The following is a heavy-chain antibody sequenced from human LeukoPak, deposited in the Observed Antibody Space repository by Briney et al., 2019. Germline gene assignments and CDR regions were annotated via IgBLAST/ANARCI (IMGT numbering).Heavy chain of an antibody. Sequence: PSETLSLTCTVSGVSLSSFSRSWIRQPPGKGLEWIGEIYHSGSTAYNPSLESRVTISVDKSNNQFSLKLSSVTGAERAVYYCARGFYGSGSYSSPGFHAFDMWGQGTMVTVSS. CDR2: IYHSGST. CDR1: GVSLSSFS. J-gene: IGHJ3*02. CDR3: ARGFYGSGSYSSPGFHAFDM. V-gene: IGHV4-34*01. D-gene: IGHD3-10*01.